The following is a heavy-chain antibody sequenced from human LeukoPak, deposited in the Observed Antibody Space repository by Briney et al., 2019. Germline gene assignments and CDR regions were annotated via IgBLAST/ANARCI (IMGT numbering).Heavy chain of an antibody. CDR3: AKSRAGVNY. Sequence: GGSLRLSCAASGFTFTTYSMSWVRQAPGKGLEWVSAISGSGGSTYYADSVKGRFTISRDNSKNTLYLQMNSLRAEDTAVYYCAKSRAGVNYWGQGTLVTVSS. D-gene: IGHD3-22*01. CDR1: GFTFTTYS. J-gene: IGHJ4*02. V-gene: IGHV3-23*01. CDR2: ISGSGGST.